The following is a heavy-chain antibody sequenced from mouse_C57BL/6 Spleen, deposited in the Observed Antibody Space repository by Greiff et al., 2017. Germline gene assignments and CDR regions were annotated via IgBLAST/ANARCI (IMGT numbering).Heavy chain of an antibody. Sequence: VQLQQSGAELVRPGASVTLSCKASGYTFTDYEMHWVKQTPVHGLEWIGAIDPETGGPAYNQKFKGKAILTADKSSSTAYMELRSLTSEDSAVYYCTRWVTTALDYWGQGTTLTVSS. V-gene: IGHV1-15*01. J-gene: IGHJ2*01. CDR3: TRWVTTALDY. CDR2: IDPETGGP. D-gene: IGHD2-2*01. CDR1: GYTFTDYE.